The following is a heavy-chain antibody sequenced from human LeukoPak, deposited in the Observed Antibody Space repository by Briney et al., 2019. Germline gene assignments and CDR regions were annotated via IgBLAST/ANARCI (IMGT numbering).Heavy chain of an antibody. CDR2: ISWSGGST. CDR3: AKGYSSSWYSVLVPYFDY. CDR1: WFTFCRYA. V-gene: IGHV3-23*01. D-gene: IGHD6-13*01. J-gene: IGHJ4*02. Sequence: AGGGPRISFAAPWFTFCRYAMSWGRPGPGEGVGWGSAISWSGGSTYYADSVKGRFTISRDNSKNTLYLQMNSLRAEDTAVYYCAKGYSSSWYSVLVPYFDYWGQGTLVTVSS.